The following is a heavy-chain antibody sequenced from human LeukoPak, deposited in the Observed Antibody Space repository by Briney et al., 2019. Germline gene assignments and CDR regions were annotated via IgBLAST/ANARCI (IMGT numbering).Heavy chain of an antibody. CDR3: ARDDCSSISCYHNWFDP. D-gene: IGHD2-2*01. V-gene: IGHV3-7*01. CDR2: TKQDGSEK. Sequence: GGSLRLFCAASGFTFSSYWMSWVRQAPGKGLEWVANTKQDGSEKYYVDSVKGRFTISRDNAKNSLYLQMNSLRAEDTAVYYCARDDCSSISCYHNWFDPWGQGTLVTVSS. CDR1: GFTFSSYW. J-gene: IGHJ5*02.